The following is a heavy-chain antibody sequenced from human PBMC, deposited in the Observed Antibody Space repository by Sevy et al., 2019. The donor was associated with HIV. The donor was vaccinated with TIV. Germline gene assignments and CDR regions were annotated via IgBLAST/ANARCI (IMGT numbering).Heavy chain of an antibody. CDR1: GFTFNTHA. Sequence: GGCLRLSCAASGFTFNTHAMHWVRQAPGKGLEWVSAISGSGVSTFYADSVKGRFTISRDNSKNTLYLHMNSLRTEDPAVYSCAKGDTPMLRFGYFDYWGQGTLVTVSS. J-gene: IGHJ4*02. V-gene: IGHV3-23*01. CDR2: ISGSGVST. D-gene: IGHD5-18*01. CDR3: AKGDTPMLRFGYFDY.